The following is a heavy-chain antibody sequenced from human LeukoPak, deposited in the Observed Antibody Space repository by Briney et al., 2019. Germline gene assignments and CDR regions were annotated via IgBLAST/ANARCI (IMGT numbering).Heavy chain of an antibody. V-gene: IGHV4-4*07. D-gene: IGHD3-10*01. CDR2: VDTRGNI. CDR1: GDSISGDY. Sequence: SETLSLTCTVSGDSISGDYCTWIRQPAGKGLEWIGHVDTRGNINNNPSLKSRVTLSLDTSKNQCSLRVMSVAAADTAIYYCARAASGDRVYYGSGRRYFAYYMDVWGKGTTVT. J-gene: IGHJ6*03. CDR3: ARAASGDRVYYGSGRRYFAYYMDV.